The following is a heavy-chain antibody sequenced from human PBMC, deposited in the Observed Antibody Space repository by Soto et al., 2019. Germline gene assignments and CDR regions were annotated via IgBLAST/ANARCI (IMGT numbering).Heavy chain of an antibody. CDR2: ISGSGGAT. CDR3: ANDAIMVSSSFNYFDF. CDR1: GFIPSSYA. V-gene: IGHV3-23*01. J-gene: IGHJ4*02. Sequence: PGGSLRLSCVVSGFIPSSYAMSWVRQAPGKGLEWVSGISGSGGATSYADSVKGRFTISRDNSKNTLYLQMNSLSAEDTAIYYCANDAIMVSSSFNYFDFWGQGALVTVSS. D-gene: IGHD6-13*01.